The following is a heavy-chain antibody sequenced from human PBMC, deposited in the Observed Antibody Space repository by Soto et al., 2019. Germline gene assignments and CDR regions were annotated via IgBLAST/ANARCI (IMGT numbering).Heavy chain of an antibody. Sequence: QVQLQESGPGLVKPSETLSLTCTVSGGSISSYYWNWIRQPPGKGLEWIGYTYYSGSTNYNPSLRSRVTISVDTSKNQFSLKLSSVTAADTAVYYCARRPGFGHAFDIWGQGTMVTVSS. V-gene: IGHV4-59*08. CDR1: GGSISSYY. D-gene: IGHD3-10*01. CDR3: ARRPGFGHAFDI. CDR2: TYYSGST. J-gene: IGHJ3*02.